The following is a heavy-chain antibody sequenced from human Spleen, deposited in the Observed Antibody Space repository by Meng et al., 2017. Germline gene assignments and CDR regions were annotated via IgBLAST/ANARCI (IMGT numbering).Heavy chain of an antibody. D-gene: IGHD3-10*01. Sequence: GRSLSLSCAVSGFTFSSYAMHWVRQAPGKWLGWVAVISYDGSNKYYADSVKGRFTISRNNSTNTLYLQMNSLRAEDTAVYYCARDLHDSGGYWGQGTLVTVSS. J-gene: IGHJ4*02. CDR2: ISYDGSNK. CDR3: ARDLHDSGGY. V-gene: IGHV3-30*04. CDR1: GFTFSSYA.